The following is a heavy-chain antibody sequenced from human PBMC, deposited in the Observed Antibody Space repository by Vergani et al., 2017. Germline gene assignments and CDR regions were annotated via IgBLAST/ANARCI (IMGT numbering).Heavy chain of an antibody. CDR2: ISGHDHRT. Sequence: EVQLLESGGGSVQPGESLRLSCVASGFRFREHGMNWVRQAPGKGLEWVSGISGHDHRTLYADSVKGRFIISRDDSKNSLYLQMSSLRAEDTALYYCAKGGTITIFGSVDYYWGQGTLVTVSS. CDR1: GFRFREHG. V-gene: IGHV3-23*01. CDR3: AKGGTITIFGSVDYY. D-gene: IGHD3-3*01. J-gene: IGHJ4*02.